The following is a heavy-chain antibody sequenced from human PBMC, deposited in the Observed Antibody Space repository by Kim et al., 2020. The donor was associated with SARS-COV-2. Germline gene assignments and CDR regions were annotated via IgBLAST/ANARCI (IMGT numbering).Heavy chain of an antibody. CDR3: ARERGGAYDRGVFDI. CDR1: GFTFSSYS. CDR2: ISSSSSTI. V-gene: IGHV3-48*02. Sequence: GGSLRLSCAASGFTFSSYSMNWVRQAPGKGLEWVSYISSSSSTIYYADSVKGRFTISRDNAKNSLYLQMNSLRDEDTAVYYCARERGGAYDRGVFDIWGQGTMVTVSS. D-gene: IGHD3-22*01. J-gene: IGHJ3*02.